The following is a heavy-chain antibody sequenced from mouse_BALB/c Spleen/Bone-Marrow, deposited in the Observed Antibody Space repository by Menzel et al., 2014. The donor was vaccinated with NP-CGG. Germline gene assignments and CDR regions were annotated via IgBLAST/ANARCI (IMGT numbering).Heavy chain of an antibody. CDR3: ARGDSSGYDYAMDY. CDR2: MSYDGSN. Sequence: EVQLQQSGPGLVKPSQSLSLTCSVTGYSITSGYYWNWIRQFPGNKLEWMGYMSYDGSNNYNPSLKNRISITRDTSKNQFFLKLNSVTTEDTATYYCARGDSSGYDYAMDYWGQGTSVTVSS. D-gene: IGHD3-2*01. J-gene: IGHJ4*01. CDR1: GYSITSGYY. V-gene: IGHV3-6*02.